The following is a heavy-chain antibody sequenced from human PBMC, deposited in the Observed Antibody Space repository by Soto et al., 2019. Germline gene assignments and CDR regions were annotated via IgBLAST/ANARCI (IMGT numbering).Heavy chain of an antibody. CDR2: INPSSST. J-gene: IGHJ4*02. D-gene: IGHD2-15*01. CDR3: ARVGCSGGSCYAVDS. V-gene: IGHV1-46*01. Sequence: ASVKVSCKDSGGTFSSYAFSWVRQAPGQGLEWMGIINPSSSTTYAQKFQGRVTMTRDTSTSTVYMELSSLRSEDTAVYYCARVGCSGGSCYAVDSWGQGTLVTVSS. CDR1: GGTFSSYA.